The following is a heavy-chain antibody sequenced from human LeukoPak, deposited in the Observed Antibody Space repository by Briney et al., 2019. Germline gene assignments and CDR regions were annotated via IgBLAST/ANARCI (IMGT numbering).Heavy chain of an antibody. V-gene: IGHV3-48*03. CDR1: GFTFSSYE. J-gene: IGHJ6*03. Sequence: GGSLRLSCAASGFTFSSYEMNWVRQAPGKGLEWVSYISSSGSTIYYADSVKGRFTISRDNAKNSLYLQMNSLRAEDTAVYYCARVGVLWFGELLQTYYYYYMDVWGKGTTVTISS. CDR3: ARVGVLWFGELLQTYYYYYMDV. D-gene: IGHD3-10*01. CDR2: ISSSGSTI.